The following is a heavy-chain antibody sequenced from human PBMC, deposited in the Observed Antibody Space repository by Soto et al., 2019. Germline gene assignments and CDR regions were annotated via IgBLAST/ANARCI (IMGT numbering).Heavy chain of an antibody. CDR3: ARASGSSYWFDP. V-gene: IGHV1-18*01. CDR2: ISGYNGKT. CDR1: GYMIIRYG. D-gene: IGHD1-26*01. J-gene: IGHJ5*02. Sequence: ASVKPSCKTSGYMIIRYGISWVRQAPGQGLEWMGWISGYNGKTNYAQKLQGRVIMTTDASTSTAYMELRSLRSDDTAVYYCARASGSSYWFDPWGQGTLVTVSS.